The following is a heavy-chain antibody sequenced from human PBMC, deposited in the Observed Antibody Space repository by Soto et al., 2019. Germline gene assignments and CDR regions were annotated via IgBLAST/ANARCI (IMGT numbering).Heavy chain of an antibody. CDR3: ANLYFDIDSPDAFDI. J-gene: IGHJ3*02. Sequence: PSVKVSCKASGYTFTDYYMHWVRQAPGQGLEWMGWINPDSGGTNYAQKFQGRVTMTRDTSISTGYMELSRLTSEDTAVYYCANLYFDIDSPDAFDIYGQGTMVTVSS. D-gene: IGHD3-9*01. CDR2: INPDSGGT. CDR1: GYTFTDYY. V-gene: IGHV1-2*02.